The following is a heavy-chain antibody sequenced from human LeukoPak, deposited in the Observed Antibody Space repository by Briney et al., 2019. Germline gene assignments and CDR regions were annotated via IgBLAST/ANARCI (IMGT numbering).Heavy chain of an antibody. Sequence: GGSLRLSCAVSGFTFSSYWMHWVRQAPGKGLVWVSRIDRDGSRINYADSAKGRFTISRDNGKNTLFLQMNSLRAEDAAVYYCVRGNDYGGPHYWGQGTLVTVSS. V-gene: IGHV3-74*01. CDR1: GFTFSSYW. CDR3: VRGNDYGGPHY. D-gene: IGHD4-23*01. J-gene: IGHJ4*02. CDR2: IDRDGSRI.